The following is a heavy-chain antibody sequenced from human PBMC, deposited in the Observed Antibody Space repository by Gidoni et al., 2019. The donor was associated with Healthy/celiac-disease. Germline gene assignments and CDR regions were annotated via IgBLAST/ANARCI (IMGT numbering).Heavy chain of an antibody. CDR3: ARIKTTVTTPVSWFDP. D-gene: IGHD4-4*01. CDR1: GYSISSGYY. Sequence: QVQLQESGPGLVKPSATLSLTCAVSGYSISSGYYWGWIRQPPGKVLEWIGSIYHSGSTYYNPSLKSRVTISVDTSKNQFSLKLSSVTAADTAVYYCARIKTTVTTPVSWFDPWGQGTLVTVSS. J-gene: IGHJ5*02. V-gene: IGHV4-38-2*01. CDR2: IYHSGST.